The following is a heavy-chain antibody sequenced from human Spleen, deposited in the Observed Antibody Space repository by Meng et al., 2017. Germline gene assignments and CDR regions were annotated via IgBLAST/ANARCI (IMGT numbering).Heavy chain of an antibody. J-gene: IGHJ4*02. CDR1: GFTFSSYA. V-gene: IGHV3-23*01. Sequence: GGPLRLSCAALGFTFSSYAMSWVRQAPGKGLEWVSVISGSGGSTYYADFVKGRFTISRDNSKNTLYLQMNSLRAEDTAVYYCAKGPSSGWYYFDYWGQGTLVTVSS. CDR2: ISGSGGST. CDR3: AKGPSSGWYYFDY. D-gene: IGHD6-19*01.